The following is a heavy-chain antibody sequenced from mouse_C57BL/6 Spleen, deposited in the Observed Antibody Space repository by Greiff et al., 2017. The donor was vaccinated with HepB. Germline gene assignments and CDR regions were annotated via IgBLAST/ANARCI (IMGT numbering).Heavy chain of an antibody. CDR2: INPSSGYT. CDR1: GYTFTSYT. CDR3: AKANYYGSRGTFDY. V-gene: IGHV1-4*01. J-gene: IGHJ2*01. Sequence: VKLVESGAELARPGASVKMSCKASGYTFTSYTMHWVKQRPGQGLEWIGYINPSSGYTKYNQKFKDKATLTADKSSSTAYMQLSSLTSEDSAVYYCAKANYYGSRGTFDYWGQGTTLTVSS. D-gene: IGHD1-1*01.